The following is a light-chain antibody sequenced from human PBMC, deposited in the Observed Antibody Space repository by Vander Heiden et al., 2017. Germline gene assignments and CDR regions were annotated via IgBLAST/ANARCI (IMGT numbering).Light chain of an antibody. CDR3: QSYDSSLSGYV. CDR2: VNN. CDR1: GSNIGAGYD. Sequence: QSVLTQPPSVSGAPGQRVTISCTGSGSNIGAGYDVHWYQQLPGTDPKLLIYVNNNRPSGVPDRFSGSKSGTSASLAITGLQPEDEADYYCQSYDSSLSGYVFGSGTKVTVL. V-gene: IGLV1-40*01. J-gene: IGLJ1*01.